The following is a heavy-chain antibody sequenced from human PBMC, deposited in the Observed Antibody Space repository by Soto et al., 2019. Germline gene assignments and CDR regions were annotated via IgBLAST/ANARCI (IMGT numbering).Heavy chain of an antibody. Sequence: PGGSLRLSCAASGFTFSSYAMSWVRQAPGKGLEWVSAISGSGGSTYYADSVKGRFTISRDNSKNTLYLQMNSLRAEDTAVYYCAKSSSSRRYYDSSGYWAFDYWGQGTLVTVSS. CDR1: GFTFSSYA. V-gene: IGHV3-23*01. CDR3: AKSSSSRRYYDSSGYWAFDY. CDR2: ISGSGGST. D-gene: IGHD3-22*01. J-gene: IGHJ4*02.